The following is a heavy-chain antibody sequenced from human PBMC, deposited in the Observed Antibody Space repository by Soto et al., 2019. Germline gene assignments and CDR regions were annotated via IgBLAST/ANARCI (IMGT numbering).Heavy chain of an antibody. V-gene: IGHV4-30-4*01. J-gene: IGHJ4*02. CDR1: GGSINSGDYY. Sequence: QVQLQESGPGLVKPSQTLSLTCTVSGGSINSGDYYWSWIRQPPGKGLEWIGYISYSGTTYYKPSLRSRITISLDTSKYQFSLRLASVTAADTAVYYCARTNYDYVWGSYRFDYWGQGTLVTVSS. D-gene: IGHD3-16*02. CDR3: ARTNYDYVWGSYRFDY. CDR2: ISYSGTT.